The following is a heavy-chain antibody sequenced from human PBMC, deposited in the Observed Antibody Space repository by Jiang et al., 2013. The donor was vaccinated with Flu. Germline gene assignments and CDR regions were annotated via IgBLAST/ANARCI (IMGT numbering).Heavy chain of an antibody. CDR3: ARGTPDYYYDSSGYSDTALDY. J-gene: IGHJ4*02. CDR1: GGSISSSNW. Sequence: GPGLVKPSGTLSLTCAVSGGSISSSNWWSWIRQPPGKGLEWIGSIYYSGSTYYNPSLKSRVTISVDTSKNQFSLKLSSVTAADTAVYYCARGTPDYYYDSSGYSDTALDYRGQGTLVTVSS. D-gene: IGHD3-22*01. V-gene: IGHV4-4*02. CDR2: IYYSGST.